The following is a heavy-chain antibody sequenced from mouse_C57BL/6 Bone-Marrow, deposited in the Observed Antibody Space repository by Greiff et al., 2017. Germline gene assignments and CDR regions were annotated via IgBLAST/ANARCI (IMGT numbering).Heavy chain of an antibody. CDR1: GFTFSDYY. CDR3: ARDDHWYFDV. J-gene: IGHJ1*03. CDR2: ISNGGGST. Sequence: EVKLMESGGGLVQPGGSLKLSCAASGFTFSDYYMYWVRQTPEKRLEWVAYISNGGGSTYYPDTVKGRFTISRDNANNTLYLQMSRLKSEDTAMYYCARDDHWYFDVWGTGTTVTVSS. V-gene: IGHV5-12*01.